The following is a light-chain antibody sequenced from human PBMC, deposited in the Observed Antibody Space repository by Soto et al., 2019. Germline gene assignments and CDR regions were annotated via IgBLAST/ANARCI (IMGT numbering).Light chain of an antibody. CDR2: EAS. Sequence: QSALTQPPSVSGSPGQSVTISCTGTSTDFVSYNRVSWSQQPPGTAPKLIIYEASNRPSGVPDRFSGSKSGNTASLTISGLQAADEADYYCSLYTSENTYVFGTGTKVTGL. V-gene: IGLV2-18*01. CDR3: SLYTSENTYV. CDR1: STDFVSYNR. J-gene: IGLJ1*01.